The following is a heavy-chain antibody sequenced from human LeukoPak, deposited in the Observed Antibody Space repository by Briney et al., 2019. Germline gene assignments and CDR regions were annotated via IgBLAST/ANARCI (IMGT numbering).Heavy chain of an antibody. CDR3: ARAVEYSYGSYYFDY. D-gene: IGHD5-18*01. CDR1: GFTLSDYY. Sequence: PGGSLRLSCAASGFTLSDYYMSWIRQAPGKGLEWVSYISSSGSTIYYADSVKGRFTISRDNAKNSLYLQMNSLRAEDTAVYYCARAVEYSYGSYYFDYWGQGTLVTVSS. V-gene: IGHV3-11*04. CDR2: ISSSGSTI. J-gene: IGHJ4*02.